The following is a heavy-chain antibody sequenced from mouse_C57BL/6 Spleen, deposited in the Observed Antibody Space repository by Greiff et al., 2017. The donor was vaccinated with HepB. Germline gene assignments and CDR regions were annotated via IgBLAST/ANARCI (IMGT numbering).Heavy chain of an antibody. CDR1: GFSLTSYG. V-gene: IGHV2-2*01. CDR3: ARENVVATGRFAY. Sequence: QVQLQQSGPGLVQPSQSLSITCTVSGFSLTSYGVHWVRQSPGKGLEWLGVIWSGGSTDYNAAFISRLSISKDNSKSQVFFKMNSLQADDTAIYYCARENVVATGRFAYWGQGTLVTVSA. CDR2: IWSGGST. D-gene: IGHD1-1*01. J-gene: IGHJ3*01.